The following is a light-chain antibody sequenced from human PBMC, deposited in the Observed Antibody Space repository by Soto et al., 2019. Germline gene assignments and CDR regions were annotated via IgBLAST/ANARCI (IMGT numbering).Light chain of an antibody. J-gene: IGLJ1*01. CDR2: DVS. V-gene: IGLV2-14*03. CDR1: NSDVGGYNY. Sequence: QSVLTQPASVSGSPGQSITISCTGTNSDVGGYNYVSWYQHHPGKAPKLMTYDVSNRPSGVSNRFSGSKSGNTASLTISGLQPEDEADYYCSSYTTSNTRQIVFGXGTKVTVL. CDR3: SSYTTSNTRQIV.